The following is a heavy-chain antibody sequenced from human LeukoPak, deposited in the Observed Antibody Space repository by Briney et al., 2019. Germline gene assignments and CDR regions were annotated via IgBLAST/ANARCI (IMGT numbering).Heavy chain of an antibody. Sequence: ASVKVSCKASGYTFTSYGISWVRQAPGQGLEWMGWISAYNGNTNYAQKLQGRVTMTTDTSTSTAYTELRSLRSDDTAVYYCARDPSGRAVAGSWGQGTLVTVSS. V-gene: IGHV1-18*01. D-gene: IGHD6-19*01. CDR2: ISAYNGNT. CDR1: GYTFTSYG. J-gene: IGHJ4*02. CDR3: ARDPSGRAVAGS.